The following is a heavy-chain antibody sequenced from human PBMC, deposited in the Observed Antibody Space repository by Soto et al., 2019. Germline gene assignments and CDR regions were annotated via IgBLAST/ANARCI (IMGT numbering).Heavy chain of an antibody. Sequence: QLQLQESGPGLVKPSETLSLTCTVSGGSISSSSYYWGWIRQPPGKGLEWIGSIYYSGSTYYNPSLKSRVTISVDTSKNQFSLKLSSVTAADTAVYYCASTYYDILTGYYPYNWFDPWGQGTLVTVSS. J-gene: IGHJ5*02. CDR2: IYYSGST. CDR3: ASTYYDILTGYYPYNWFDP. CDR1: GGSISSSSYY. D-gene: IGHD3-9*01. V-gene: IGHV4-39*01.